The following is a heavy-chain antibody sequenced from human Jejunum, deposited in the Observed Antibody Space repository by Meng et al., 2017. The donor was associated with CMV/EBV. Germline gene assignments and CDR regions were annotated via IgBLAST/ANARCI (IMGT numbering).Heavy chain of an antibody. V-gene: IGHV4-34*01. J-gene: IGHJ4*02. Sequence: VQLQQWGAVLLMPAETLSLSCAVYGGSVSGHYWSWIRQTPGKGLEWIGEMNPSGVTIYNPSLKGRVTISVDTSKNQFSLKLTSVTAADTALYYCARELGYCSGGNCYGGTFDYWGQGTLVTVSS. CDR2: MNPSGVT. D-gene: IGHD2-15*01. CDR1: GGSVSGHY. CDR3: ARELGYCSGGNCYGGTFDY.